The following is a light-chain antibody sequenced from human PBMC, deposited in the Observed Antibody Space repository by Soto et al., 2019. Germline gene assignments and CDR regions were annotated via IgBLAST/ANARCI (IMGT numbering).Light chain of an antibody. CDR2: DAS. CDR1: QTVNTW. CDR3: QQYNSYSPEGLT. J-gene: IGKJ4*01. V-gene: IGKV1-5*01. Sequence: DIQLTQSPSTLSASVGERVTITCRASQTVNTWLAWYQYKPGKAPKLLIYDASVLETGVPSRFSGCASGTEFTLTISSLQPDDFATYFCQQYNSYSPEGLTFGGGTKVEI.